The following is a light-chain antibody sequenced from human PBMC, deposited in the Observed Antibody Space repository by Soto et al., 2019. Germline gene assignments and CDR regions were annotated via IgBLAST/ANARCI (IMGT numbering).Light chain of an antibody. CDR1: SSNIVAGYD. Sequence: QSVLTQPPSVSGAPGRRVTISCTGNSSNIVAGYDVHWYQQLPGTAPKLLIYGNSNRPSGVPDRFSGSKSGTSASLAITGLQAEDEADYYCQSYDSSLSGVVFGGGTKLTVL. V-gene: IGLV1-40*01. CDR3: QSYDSSLSGVV. J-gene: IGLJ2*01. CDR2: GNS.